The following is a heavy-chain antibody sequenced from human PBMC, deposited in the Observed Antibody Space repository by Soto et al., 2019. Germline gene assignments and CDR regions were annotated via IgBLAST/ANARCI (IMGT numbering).Heavy chain of an antibody. V-gene: IGHV3-9*01. J-gene: IGHJ6*03. D-gene: IGHD3-16*01. CDR3: AKEMITFGDFNYYYMDV. CDR2: ITWHSGTI. Sequence: EVQLVESGGGLVQPGRSLRLACAASGFTFDQYTMHWVRQAPGKGLEWVSSITWHSGTIGYADSVKGRFTISSDNAKNSLYLQMNGLRGEDTALYYCAKEMITFGDFNYYYMDVWGNGTTVTVSS. CDR1: GFTFDQYT.